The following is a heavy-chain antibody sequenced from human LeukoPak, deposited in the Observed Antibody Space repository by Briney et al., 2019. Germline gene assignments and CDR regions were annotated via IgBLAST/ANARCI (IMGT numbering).Heavy chain of an antibody. D-gene: IGHD3-3*01. CDR2: IHYDGSNK. V-gene: IGHV3-30*02. Sequence: PGGSLRLSCAASGFTFNTYGMHWVRQAPGKGLEWVTFIHYDGSNKYYADSVKGRFTISRDNSKNTLYLQMNSLTADDTAVYYCARGTRVYYSDYWGQGTLVTVSS. CDR1: GFTFNTYG. J-gene: IGHJ4*02. CDR3: ARGTRVYYSDY.